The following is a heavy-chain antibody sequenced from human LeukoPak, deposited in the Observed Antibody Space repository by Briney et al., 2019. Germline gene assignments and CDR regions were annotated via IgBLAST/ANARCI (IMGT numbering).Heavy chain of an antibody. J-gene: IGHJ5*02. Sequence: GASVKVSCKASGYTFTGYYMHWVRQAPGQGLEWMGWINPNSGGTNYAQKFQGRVTMTRDTSISTAYMELSRLRSDDTAVSYCARDGVHYYDSSGYNWFDPWGQGTLVTVSS. CDR1: GYTFTGYY. CDR2: INPNSGGT. V-gene: IGHV1-2*02. D-gene: IGHD3-22*01. CDR3: ARDGVHYYDSSGYNWFDP.